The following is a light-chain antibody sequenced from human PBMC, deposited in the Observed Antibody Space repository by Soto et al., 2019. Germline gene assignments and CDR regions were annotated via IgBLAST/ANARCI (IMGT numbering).Light chain of an antibody. CDR1: ISNIGSNF. CDR2: RNN. J-gene: IGLJ3*02. CDR3: AAWDDSLSGWV. V-gene: IGLV1-47*01. Sequence: QLVLTQPPSASGTPGQRVTISCSGIISNIGSNFVYWYQQFPGTAPKLLIYRNNQRPSGVPDRFSGSKSGTSASLAISGLPSEDEADYYCAAWDDSLSGWVFGGGTKVTVL.